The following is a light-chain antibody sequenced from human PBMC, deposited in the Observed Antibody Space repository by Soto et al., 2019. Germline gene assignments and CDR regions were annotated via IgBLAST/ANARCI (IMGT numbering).Light chain of an antibody. V-gene: IGKV3-20*01. J-gene: IGKJ3*01. CDR3: QQYGSSGGA. CDR2: GAS. Sequence: EIVLTQSPGTLSFSPGERATLSCRASQSVTSSYLAWYQQKPGQAPRLLIYGASRMATGIPDRFSGSWSGTDFTLTISRLEPEDFAVYYCQQYGSSGGAFGPGTKVDLK. CDR1: QSVTSSY.